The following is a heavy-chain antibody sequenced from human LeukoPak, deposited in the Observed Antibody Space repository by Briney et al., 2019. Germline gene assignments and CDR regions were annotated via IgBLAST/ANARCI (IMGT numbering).Heavy chain of an antibody. V-gene: IGHV1-69*06. CDR1: GGTFSSYA. J-gene: IGHJ6*03. CDR2: IIPIFGTA. CDR3: ARLCVDCLTDMDV. D-gene: IGHD2-21*02. Sequence: ASVKVSCKASGGTFSSYAISWVRQAPGQGLEWMGGIIPIFGTANYAQKFQGRVTITADKSTSTAYMELSRLRSDDTAVYYCARLCVDCLTDMDVWGKGTTVTVSS.